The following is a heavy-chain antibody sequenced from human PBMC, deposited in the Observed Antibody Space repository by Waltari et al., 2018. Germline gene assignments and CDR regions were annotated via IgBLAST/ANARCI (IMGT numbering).Heavy chain of an antibody. CDR2: INHRGST. V-gene: IGHV4-34*01. D-gene: IGHD3-9*01. J-gene: IGHJ6*02. CDR1: GGSFSVSY. CDR3: ARARLGQRYYYYYGMDV. Sequence: QVQLQQWGAGLLKPSETLSLTCAVYGGSFSVSYWSWIRQPPGKGLEWIGEINHRGSTNYNPSLKSRVTISVDTSKNQFSLKLSSVTAADTAVYYCARARLGQRYYYYYGMDVWGQGTTVTVSS.